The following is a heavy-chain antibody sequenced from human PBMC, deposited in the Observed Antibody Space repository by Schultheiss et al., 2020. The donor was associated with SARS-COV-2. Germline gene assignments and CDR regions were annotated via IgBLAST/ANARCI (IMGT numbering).Heavy chain of an antibody. CDR1: GGSISSSSNY. CDR2: IHYSGST. D-gene: IGHD2-15*01. V-gene: IGHV4-39*07. Sequence: SETLSLTCTVSGGSISSSSNYWGWIRQPPGKGLEWIGNIHYSGSTYYNPSLKSRVTISVDTSKTQFSLKLSSVTAADTAVYYCARVMGGGGSFHIDYWGQGTLVTVSS. J-gene: IGHJ4*02. CDR3: ARVMGGGGSFHIDY.